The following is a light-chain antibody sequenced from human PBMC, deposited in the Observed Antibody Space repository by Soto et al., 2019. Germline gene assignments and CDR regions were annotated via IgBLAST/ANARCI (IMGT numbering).Light chain of an antibody. V-gene: IGKV1-5*01. CDR3: QQYNSFWT. CDR1: QSISTW. J-gene: IGKJ1*01. CDR2: DAF. Sequence: DIQMTQSPSTLSASVGDSVTITCRASQSISTWLAWYQQKPGKAPKLLIYDAFYLERGVPSRFSGSGSGTEFTLTISSLQPDDLATYYCQQYNSFWTFGQGTKV.